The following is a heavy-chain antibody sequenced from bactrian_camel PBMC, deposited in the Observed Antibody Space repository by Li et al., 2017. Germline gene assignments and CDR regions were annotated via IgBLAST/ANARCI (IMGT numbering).Heavy chain of an antibody. Sequence: VQLVESGGGLVQPGKSLRLSCSVSGFTFRSYAMSWVRQAPGKGLEWVTTIESDGDSTYYTDSVKGRFTISRDNAKNTAYLEMNGLKTEDMGMYYCAKDVGGAPYDWGQGTQVTVS. D-gene: IGHD1*01. J-gene: IGHJ4*01. V-gene: IGHV3S40*01. CDR1: GFTFRSYA. CDR3: AKDVGGAPYD. CDR2: IESDGDST.